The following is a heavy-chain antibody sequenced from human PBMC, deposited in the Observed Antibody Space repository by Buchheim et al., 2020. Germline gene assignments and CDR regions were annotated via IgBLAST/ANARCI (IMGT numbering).Heavy chain of an antibody. CDR3: ARLHCSGGSCYYYYYGMDV. CDR1: GFTFSSYW. CDR2: INSDGSST. J-gene: IGHJ6*02. Sequence: EVQLVESGGGLVQPGGSLRLSCAASGFTFSSYWMHWVRQAPGKGLVWVSRINSDGSSTSYADSVKGRFTISRDNAKNTLHLQMNSLRAEDTAVYYCARLHCSGGSCYYYYYGMDVWGQGTT. V-gene: IGHV3-74*01. D-gene: IGHD2-15*01.